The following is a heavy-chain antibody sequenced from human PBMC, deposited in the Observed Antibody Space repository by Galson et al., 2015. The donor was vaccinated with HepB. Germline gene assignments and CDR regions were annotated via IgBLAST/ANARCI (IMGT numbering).Heavy chain of an antibody. J-gene: IGHJ6*03. V-gene: IGHV1-3*01. CDR3: ARGNERGYDFWSGPAYYYYYMDV. Sequence: SVKVSCKASGYTFTSYAMHWVRQAPGQRLEWMGWINAGNGNTKYSQKFQGRVTITRDTSASTAYMELSSLRSEDTAVYYCARGNERGYDFWSGPAYYYYYMDVWGKGTTVIVSS. CDR1: GYTFTSYA. CDR2: INAGNGNT. D-gene: IGHD3-3*01.